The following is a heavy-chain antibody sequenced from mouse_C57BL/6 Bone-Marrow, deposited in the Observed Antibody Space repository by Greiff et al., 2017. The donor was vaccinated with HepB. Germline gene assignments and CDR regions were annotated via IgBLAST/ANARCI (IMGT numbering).Heavy chain of an antibody. V-gene: IGHV1-18*01. Sequence: VQLQQSGPELVKPGASVKIPCKASGYTFTDYNMDWVKQSPGQSLEWIGDINPNNGGTIYNKKFKGKATLTVDKSSSTAYMELSSLTSEDTAVYYCGYYDEAMDYWGQGTSVTVSS. J-gene: IGHJ4*01. CDR3: GYYDEAMDY. D-gene: IGHD2-4*01. CDR2: INPNNGGT. CDR1: GYTFTDYN.